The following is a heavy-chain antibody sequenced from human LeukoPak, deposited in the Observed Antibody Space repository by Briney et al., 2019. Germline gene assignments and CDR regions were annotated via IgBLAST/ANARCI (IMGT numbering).Heavy chain of an antibody. V-gene: IGHV3-23*01. Sequence: GGSLRLSCAASGFTFNNYAMSWVRQAAGKGLEWVSGISDTGRRTFYADSVKGRFTISRDDSKKTVYLQMNTLRAEDTAIYFCARHDSFIPYWGQGTLVTVSS. CDR2: ISDTGRRT. D-gene: IGHD3-16*02. CDR1: GFTFNNYA. J-gene: IGHJ4*02. CDR3: ARHDSFIPY.